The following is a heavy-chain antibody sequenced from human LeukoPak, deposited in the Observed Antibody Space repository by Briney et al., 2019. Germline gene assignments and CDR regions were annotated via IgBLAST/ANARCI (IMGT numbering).Heavy chain of an antibody. D-gene: IGHD1-26*01. V-gene: IGHV3-48*03. J-gene: IGHJ4*02. CDR1: GFTFSSYE. Sequence: GGSLRLSCAASGFTFSSYEMNWVRQAPGKGLEWVSYISSSGSTIYYADSVKGRFTISRDNAKNSLYLQMNSLGAEDTAVYYCASGSYSCDYWGQGTLVTVSS. CDR2: ISSSGSTI. CDR3: ASGSYSCDY.